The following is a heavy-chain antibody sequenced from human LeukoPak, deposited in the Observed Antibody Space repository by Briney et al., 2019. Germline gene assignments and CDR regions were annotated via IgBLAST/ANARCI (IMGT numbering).Heavy chain of an antibody. D-gene: IGHD3-10*01. CDR3: ARDHYGYYYYYMDV. CDR1: GFTFSSYA. Sequence: GGSLRLSCAASGFTFSSYAMHWVRQAPGKGLEWVAVISYDGSNKYYADSVKGRFTISRDNSKNTLYLQMNSLRAEDTAVYYCARDHYGYYYYYMDVWGKGTTVTVSS. CDR2: ISYDGSNK. J-gene: IGHJ6*03. V-gene: IGHV3-30-3*01.